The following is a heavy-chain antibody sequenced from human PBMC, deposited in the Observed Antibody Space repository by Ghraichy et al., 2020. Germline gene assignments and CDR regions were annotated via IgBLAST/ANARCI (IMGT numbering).Heavy chain of an antibody. CDR2: INPSGGST. CDR1: GYTFTSYY. Sequence: ASVKVSCKASGYTFTSYYMHWVRQAPGQGLEWMGIINPSGGSTSYAQKFQGRVTMTRDTSTSTVYMELSSLRSEDTAVYYCARGPPIPPTYGDPSVGYWYFDLWGRGTLVTVSS. CDR3: ARGPPIPPTYGDPSVGYWYFDL. J-gene: IGHJ2*01. V-gene: IGHV1-46*01. D-gene: IGHD4-17*01.